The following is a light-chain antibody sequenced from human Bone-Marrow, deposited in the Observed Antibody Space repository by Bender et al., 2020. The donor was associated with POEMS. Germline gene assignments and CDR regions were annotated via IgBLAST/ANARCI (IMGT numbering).Light chain of an antibody. CDR1: SSNIGAHA. CDR2: SSH. V-gene: IGLV1-44*01. Sequence: QSVLTQPPSASGTPGQRVTISCSGGSSNIGAHAVNWYQHLPGTAPKLLIYSSHRRPSEVPDRFSGSRSGTSASLAISGLQSEDEADYYCSSYAGSNLFEVFGGGTKLTVL. CDR3: SSYAGSNLFEV. J-gene: IGLJ3*02.